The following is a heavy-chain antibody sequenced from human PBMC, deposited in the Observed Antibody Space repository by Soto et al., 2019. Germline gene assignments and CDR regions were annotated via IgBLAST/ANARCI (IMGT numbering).Heavy chain of an antibody. CDR2: ISWNSDYI. D-gene: IGHD3-22*01. CDR1: GFTFDDYA. J-gene: IGHJ4*02. CDR3: AKDVYYFDSSGPIILDY. V-gene: IGHV3-9*01. Sequence: EVQLVESGGGLVQPGRSLRLSCAASGFTFDDYAMHWVRQAPGKGLEWVSGISWNSDYIDYADSVKGRFTISRDNAKNSLYLQMNSLRAEDTALYYCAKDVYYFDSSGPIILDYWGQRTLVTVSS.